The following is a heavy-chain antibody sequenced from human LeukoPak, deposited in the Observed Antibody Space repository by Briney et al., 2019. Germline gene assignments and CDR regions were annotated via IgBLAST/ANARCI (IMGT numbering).Heavy chain of an antibody. Sequence: GGSLRLSCAASGFTFSNAWMSWVRQAPGKGLEWVGRIKSKTDGGTTDYAAPVKGRFTISRDNSKNTLYLQMNSLRAEDTAVYYCAKAYCSSTSCYGQLFDYWGQGTLVTVSS. CDR1: GFTFSNAW. V-gene: IGHV3-15*01. CDR3: AKAYCSSTSCYGQLFDY. CDR2: IKSKTDGGTT. D-gene: IGHD2-2*01. J-gene: IGHJ4*02.